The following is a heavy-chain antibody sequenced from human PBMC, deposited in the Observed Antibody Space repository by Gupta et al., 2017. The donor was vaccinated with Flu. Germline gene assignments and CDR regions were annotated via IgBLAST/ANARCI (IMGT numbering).Heavy chain of an antibody. CDR3: AHSAYSGYAHYYFDY. V-gene: IGHV2-5*01. CDR1: TGVG. CDR2: IYWNGDQ. Sequence: TGVGVGWIRQTPGKALEWLALIYWNGDQRYRPSRRNRLTITKDTSKNQVVLTIHNVAPVDAATYYCAHSAYSGYAHYYFDYWGQGTLVTVSS. J-gene: IGHJ4*02. D-gene: IGHD5-12*01.